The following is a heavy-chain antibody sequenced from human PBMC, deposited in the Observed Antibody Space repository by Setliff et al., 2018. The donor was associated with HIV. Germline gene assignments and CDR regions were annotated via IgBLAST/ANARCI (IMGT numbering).Heavy chain of an antibody. CDR3: VRDLPPDY. CDR1: GFTVSSTY. V-gene: IGHV3-53*01. Sequence: GGSLRLSCAASGFTVSSTYMSWVRQSPVRGLEWVSVVYSAGNTYYADSVKGRFTVSRDESENTMYPQMRSLRAEDTAVYYCVRDLPPDYWGQGTLVTVSS. J-gene: IGHJ4*02. CDR2: VYSAGNT.